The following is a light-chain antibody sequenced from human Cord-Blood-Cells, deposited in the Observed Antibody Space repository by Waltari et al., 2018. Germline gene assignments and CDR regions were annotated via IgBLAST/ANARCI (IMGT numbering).Light chain of an antibody. V-gene: IGLV1-47*01. CDR2: RNN. CDR3: AAWDDSLSGL. J-gene: IGLJ2*01. Sequence: QSVLTQPHSASGTPGQRVTISCSGSSSNIGSNYVYWYQQLPGTAPKLLIYRNNQRPSGVPYRFSGSKSGTSASLAISGLRSEDEADYYCAAWDDSLSGLFGGGTKLTVL. CDR1: SSNIGSNY.